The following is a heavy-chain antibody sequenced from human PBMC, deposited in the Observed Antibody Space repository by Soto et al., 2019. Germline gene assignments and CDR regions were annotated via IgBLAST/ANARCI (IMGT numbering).Heavy chain of an antibody. D-gene: IGHD5-12*01. J-gene: IGHJ4*02. CDR1: GYTFTSYA. CDR3: ARLGGIYSGYDSDLYYFDY. Sequence: ASVKVSCKASGYTFTSYAIHWVRQAPGQRLERMGWINAGNGNTKYSQKFQDRVTITRDTSASTAYLQWSSLKASDTAMYYCARLGGIYSGYDSDLYYFDYWGQGTLVTVSS. CDR2: INAGNGNT. V-gene: IGHV1-3*01.